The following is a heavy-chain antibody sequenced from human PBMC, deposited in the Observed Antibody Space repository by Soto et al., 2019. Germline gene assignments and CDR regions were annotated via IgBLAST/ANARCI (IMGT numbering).Heavy chain of an antibody. D-gene: IGHD1-1*01. CDR2: IYYSGSS. J-gene: IGHJ4*02. CDR3: ASHSNEYRTSLYY. Sequence: SDTLYITCTVSGCPISGYYWSWIRQPPGKGLEWIAYIYYSGSSNSNPSLKSRVTISVDTSKNQFSLKLSSVTAADTAVYYCASHSNEYRTSLYYWGQGTLVTVSS. V-gene: IGHV4-59*08. CDR1: GCPISGYY.